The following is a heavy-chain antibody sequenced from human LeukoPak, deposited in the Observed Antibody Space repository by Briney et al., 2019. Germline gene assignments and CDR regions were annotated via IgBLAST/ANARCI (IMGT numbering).Heavy chain of an antibody. V-gene: IGHV6-1*01. J-gene: IGHJ4*02. Sequence: SQTLSLTSAISGDSASINSAAWDWIRQSPSRGLEWLVRTYYRFMWYNDYAVSVKSRITINPDTSKNQFSLQLNSVTPEDTAVYYCAREWYSSGRLMGVDYWGQGTLVTVSS. D-gene: IGHD6-19*01. CDR3: AREWYSSGRLMGVDY. CDR2: TYYRFMWYN. CDR1: GDSASINSAA.